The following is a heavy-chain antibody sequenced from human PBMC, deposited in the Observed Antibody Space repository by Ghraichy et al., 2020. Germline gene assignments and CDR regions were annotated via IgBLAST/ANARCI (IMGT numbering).Heavy chain of an antibody. J-gene: IGHJ4*02. CDR1: GFTFSSYW. D-gene: IGHD3-3*01. V-gene: IGHV3-7*01. Sequence: GESLNISCVASGFTFSSYWMTWVRQAAGKGLECVANIKEDGSEKYYVDSVKGRFTISRDNAKKSLDLQMNSLRAEDTAVYYCARGGGPYYDFWSSMNYFDYWGQGTLVTVSS. CDR2: IKEDGSEK. CDR3: ARGGGPYYDFWSSMNYFDY.